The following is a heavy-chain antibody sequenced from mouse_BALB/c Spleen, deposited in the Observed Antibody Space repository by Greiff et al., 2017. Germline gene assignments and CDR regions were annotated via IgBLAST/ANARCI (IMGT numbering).Heavy chain of an antibody. J-gene: IGHJ2*01. CDR3: ARACCHRATDY. CDR2: INPSTGYT. Sequence: QVQLQQSGAELAKPGASVKMSCKASGYTFTSYWMHWVKQRPGQGLEWIGYINPSTGYTKYNQKFKDKATLTADKSSNTAYMQLSSMTSEDSAVYYCARACCHRATDYWGQGTTLTVSS. CDR1: GYTFTSYW. D-gene: IGHD3-1*01. V-gene: IGHV1-7*01.